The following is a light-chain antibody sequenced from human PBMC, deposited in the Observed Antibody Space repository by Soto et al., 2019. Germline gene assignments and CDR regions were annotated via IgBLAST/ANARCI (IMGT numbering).Light chain of an antibody. V-gene: IGKV3-20*01. CDR2: GAS. J-gene: IGKJ4*01. Sequence: EIVFMQSPGTLSLSLGERATLSCRASQSVSNNYVAWYQQKPGQAPRLLIAGASSRATGIPDRFSGSGSGTDFTLTISRLEPEDFAVYYCQQYGSSPPLTFGGGTKVEIK. CDR3: QQYGSSPPLT. CDR1: QSVSNNY.